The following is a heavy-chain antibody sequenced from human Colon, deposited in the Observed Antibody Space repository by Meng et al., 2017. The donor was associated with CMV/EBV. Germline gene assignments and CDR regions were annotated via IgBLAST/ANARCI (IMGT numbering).Heavy chain of an antibody. D-gene: IGHD3-3*01. CDR3: AREAGPFFGVIVYNS. Sequence: QVQLRQWAAGLLKTSETLSLHCGVSGGSLSGYYWTWIRQSPGKGLEWIGEINQSGSTNYNPSLKSRVTVSVDTSKNQFSLRVTSVTAADSALYYCAREAGPFFGVIVYNSWGQGTLVTVSS. V-gene: IGHV4-34*01. CDR2: INQSGST. J-gene: IGHJ4*02. CDR1: GGSLSGYY.